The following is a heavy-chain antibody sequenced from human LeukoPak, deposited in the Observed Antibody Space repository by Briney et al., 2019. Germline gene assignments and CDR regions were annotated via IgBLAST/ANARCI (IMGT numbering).Heavy chain of an antibody. CDR1: GFTFSSYS. CDR2: ISSSSSYI. D-gene: IGHD2-2*02. J-gene: IGHJ6*03. Sequence: PGGSLRLSCAASGFTFSSYSMNWVRQAPGKGLEWVSSISSSSSYIYYADSVKGRFTISRDNAKNSLYLQMNSLRAEDTAVYYCARARANGYTYYYYYMDVWGKGTTVTVSS. CDR3: ARARANGYTYYYYYMDV. V-gene: IGHV3-21*01.